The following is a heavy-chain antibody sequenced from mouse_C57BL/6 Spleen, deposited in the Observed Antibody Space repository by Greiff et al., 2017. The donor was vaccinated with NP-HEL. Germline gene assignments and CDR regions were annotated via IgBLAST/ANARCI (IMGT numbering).Heavy chain of an antibody. Sequence: EVQLQQSGPELVKPGASVKISCKASGYTFTDYYMNWVKQSHGKSLEWIGDINPNNGGTSYNQKFQGKAPLPVDKSSSTAYMEHRSLTTEDSAVYYCARERLDDGNHYCDYWGQGTTLTVSS. CDR3: ARERLDDGNHYCDY. CDR1: GYTFTDYY. D-gene: IGHD2-1*01. J-gene: IGHJ2*01. CDR2: INPNNGGT. V-gene: IGHV1-26*01.